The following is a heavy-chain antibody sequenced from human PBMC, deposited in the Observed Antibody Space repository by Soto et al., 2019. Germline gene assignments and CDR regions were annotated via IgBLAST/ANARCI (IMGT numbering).Heavy chain of an antibody. Sequence: QVQLVESGGGVVQPGRSLRLSCAASGFTFSSYGMHWVRQAPGKGLEWVAVIWYDGSNKYYADSAKGRFTISRDNSKNTLYLQMNSLRAEDTAVYYCARGAYDSSGYRDWFDPWGQGTLVTVSS. J-gene: IGHJ5*02. CDR2: IWYDGSNK. CDR1: GFTFSSYG. D-gene: IGHD3-22*01. V-gene: IGHV3-33*01. CDR3: ARGAYDSSGYRDWFDP.